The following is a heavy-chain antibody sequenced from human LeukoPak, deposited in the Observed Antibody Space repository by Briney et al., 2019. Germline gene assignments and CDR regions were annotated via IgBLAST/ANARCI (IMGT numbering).Heavy chain of an antibody. D-gene: IGHD2-15*01. CDR2: SGDSDGST. CDR3: AKGGCRGTCNPLAY. V-gene: IGHV3-23*01. J-gene: IGHJ4*02. CDR1: GFTFSGSG. Sequence: GGSLRLSCAASGFTFSGSGMSWVRQAPGKGLEWISSSGDSDGSTYYADSLKDRFTISRDNSKNTLYLQMNNLRAEDTAVYYCAKGGCRGTCNPLAYWGQGALVTVSP.